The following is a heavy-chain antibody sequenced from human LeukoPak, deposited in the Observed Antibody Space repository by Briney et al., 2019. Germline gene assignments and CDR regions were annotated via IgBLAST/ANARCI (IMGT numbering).Heavy chain of an antibody. CDR1: GFTFSSYA. CDR3: AREAVAVTYYFDY. V-gene: IGHV3-30-3*01. J-gene: IGHJ4*02. CDR2: ISYDGSNK. Sequence: GGSLRLSCAASGFTFSSYAMHWVRQAPGKGLEWVAVISYDGSNKYYADSVKGRFTISRDNSKNTLYLQMNSLRAEDTAVYYCAREAVAVTYYFDYWGQGTLVTVSS. D-gene: IGHD6-19*01.